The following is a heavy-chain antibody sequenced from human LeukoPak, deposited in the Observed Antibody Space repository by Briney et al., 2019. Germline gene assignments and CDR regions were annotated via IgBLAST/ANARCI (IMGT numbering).Heavy chain of an antibody. Sequence: GGSLRLSCAASGFTFDTSVMGWVRQAPGRGLEWVSDISASDGRTFYADSVRGRFTISRDNSKNTLYLQMNSLRAEDTAVYYCARDWGNWNYDYWGQGTLVTVSS. CDR2: ISASDGRT. D-gene: IGHD1-7*01. V-gene: IGHV3-23*01. J-gene: IGHJ4*02. CDR1: GFTFDTSV. CDR3: ARDWGNWNYDY.